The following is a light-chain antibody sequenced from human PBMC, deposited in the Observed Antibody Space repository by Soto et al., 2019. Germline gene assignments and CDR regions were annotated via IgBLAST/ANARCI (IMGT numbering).Light chain of an antibody. V-gene: IGKV1-8*01. CDR2: ASS. CDR1: QSISSY. J-gene: IGKJ1*01. Sequence: IQMTQSPSSLSASIVDRVSITCRASQSISSYLSWYQQKPGKAPNLLIYASSTLQSGVPSRFSGSGSGTDFTLTISCLQSEDFATYYCQQYYSYPRTFGQGTKVDI. CDR3: QQYYSYPRT.